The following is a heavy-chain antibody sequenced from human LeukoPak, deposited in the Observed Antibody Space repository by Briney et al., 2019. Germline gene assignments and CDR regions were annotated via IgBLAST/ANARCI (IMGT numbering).Heavy chain of an antibody. D-gene: IGHD2-2*01. CDR2: ISGRGGST. CDR1: GFTFSGCA. CDR3: ANQEADDQLPSMDV. J-gene: IGHJ6*02. V-gene: IGHV3-23*01. Sequence: TGGSLRLSCAASGFTFSGCAMSWVRQAPGKGLEWVSAISGRGGSTYYADSVKGRFTISRDNSKNTLYLQMNSLRAEDTAVYYCANQEADDQLPSMDVWGQGTTVTVSS.